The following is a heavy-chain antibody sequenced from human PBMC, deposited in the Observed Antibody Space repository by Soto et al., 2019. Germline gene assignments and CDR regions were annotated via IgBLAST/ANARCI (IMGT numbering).Heavy chain of an antibody. CDR1: GFTFSSYS. D-gene: IGHD3-10*01. Sequence: GGSLRLSCAASGFTFSSYSMNWVRQAPGKGLEWVSSISSSSSYIYYADSVKGRFTISRDNSKNTLYLQMNSLRAEDTAVYYCAKVGWDYYGSGSYYYGEAFDIWGQGTMVTVSS. J-gene: IGHJ3*02. CDR2: ISSSSSYI. V-gene: IGHV3-21*04. CDR3: AKVGWDYYGSGSYYYGEAFDI.